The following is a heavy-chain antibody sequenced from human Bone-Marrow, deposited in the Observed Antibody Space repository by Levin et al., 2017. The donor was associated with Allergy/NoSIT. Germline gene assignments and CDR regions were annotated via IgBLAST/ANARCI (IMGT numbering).Heavy chain of an antibody. Sequence: GESLKISCAASGFTVSRNYMSWVRQAPGKGLEWVSLIYSGGDTQYADSVKGRFTISRDNSKNTLYLQMNSLRAEDTAVYYCATSPTSGYWGQGTLVTVSS. V-gene: IGHV3-66*01. J-gene: IGHJ4*02. CDR1: GFTVSRNY. CDR3: ATSPTSGY. CDR2: IYSGGDT.